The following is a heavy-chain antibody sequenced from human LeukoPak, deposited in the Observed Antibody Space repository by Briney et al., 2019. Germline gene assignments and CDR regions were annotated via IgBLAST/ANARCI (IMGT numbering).Heavy chain of an antibody. CDR3: ARGVSGSVIAANFDY. D-gene: IGHD6-6*01. Sequence: ASVKVSCKASGYTFTGYYMHWVRQAPGQGLEWMGWINPNSGGTNYAQKFQGRVTMTRDTSISTAYMELSRLRSDDTAVYYCARGVSGSVIAANFDYWGQGTLVTVSS. CDR1: GYTFTGYY. V-gene: IGHV1-2*02. J-gene: IGHJ4*02. CDR2: INPNSGGT.